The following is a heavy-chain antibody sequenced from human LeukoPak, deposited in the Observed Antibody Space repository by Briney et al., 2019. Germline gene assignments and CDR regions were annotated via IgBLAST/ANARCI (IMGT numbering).Heavy chain of an antibody. V-gene: IGHV3-21*01. Sequence: PGGSLRLSCAASRFTFSSYSMNWVRQAPGKGLEWVSSISSSSSYIYYADSVKGRFTISRNNAKNSLYLQMNSLRAEDTAVYYCARDDDIAVAGIDFDYWGQGTLVTVSS. D-gene: IGHD6-19*01. CDR2: ISSSSSYI. CDR1: RFTFSSYS. J-gene: IGHJ4*02. CDR3: ARDDDIAVAGIDFDY.